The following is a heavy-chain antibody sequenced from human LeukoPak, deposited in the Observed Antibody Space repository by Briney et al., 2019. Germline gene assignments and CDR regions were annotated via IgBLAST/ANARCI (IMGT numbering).Heavy chain of an antibody. Sequence: GGSLRLSCAVSRFTLTNHGVSWVRQAPGKGLEWVSIITGTGGRYYGDSVKGRFILSRDNSKNTLYLQMNSLRAEDTAEYYCAKDSYSSNRPYYFDYWGQGTLVTVSS. D-gene: IGHD2/OR15-2a*01. J-gene: IGHJ4*02. CDR1: RFTLTNHG. V-gene: IGHV3-23*01. CDR2: ITGTGGR. CDR3: AKDSYSSNRPYYFDY.